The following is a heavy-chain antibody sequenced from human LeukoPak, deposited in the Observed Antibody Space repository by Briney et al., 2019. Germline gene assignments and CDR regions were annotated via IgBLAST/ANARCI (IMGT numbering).Heavy chain of an antibody. CDR2: IWYDGSNK. V-gene: IGHV3-33*06. Sequence: GGSLRLSCAASGFTFSSYGMHWVRQAPGKGLEWVAVIWYDGSNKYYADSVKGRFTISRDNSKNTLYLQMSSLRAEDTALYYCAKDSAHSYYYGSGSYYQFWGQGTLVTVSS. CDR1: GFTFSSYG. J-gene: IGHJ4*02. CDR3: AKDSAHSYYYGSGSYYQF. D-gene: IGHD3-10*01.